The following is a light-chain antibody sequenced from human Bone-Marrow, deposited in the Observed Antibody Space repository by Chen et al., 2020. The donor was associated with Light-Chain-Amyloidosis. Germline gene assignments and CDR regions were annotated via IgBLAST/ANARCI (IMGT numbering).Light chain of an antibody. Sequence: SYELTQPPSVSVSPGQTARITCSGDDLPTKYAYWYQQNPGQAPVLVIHRDTERPSGISERFAGYGSGTTATLTISGVQAEDGADYHCQSADSSGTYEVIFGGGTKLTV. CDR2: RDT. CDR1: DLPTKY. V-gene: IGLV3-25*03. CDR3: QSADSSGTYEVI. J-gene: IGLJ2*01.